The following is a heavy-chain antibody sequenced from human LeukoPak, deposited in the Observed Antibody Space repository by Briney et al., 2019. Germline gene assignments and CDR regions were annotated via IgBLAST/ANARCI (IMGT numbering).Heavy chain of an antibody. CDR1: GYTFIRHW. Sequence: ASVKVSCKTSGYTFIRHWMHWVRQAPGQGLEWMGWINPNSGDTNYAQKFQGRVTMTRDTTISTAYMELSRLRSDDTAVFYCATLMAHLDYWGQGTLVTVSS. J-gene: IGHJ4*02. D-gene: IGHD2-8*01. CDR3: ATLMAHLDY. CDR2: INPNSGDT. V-gene: IGHV1-2*02.